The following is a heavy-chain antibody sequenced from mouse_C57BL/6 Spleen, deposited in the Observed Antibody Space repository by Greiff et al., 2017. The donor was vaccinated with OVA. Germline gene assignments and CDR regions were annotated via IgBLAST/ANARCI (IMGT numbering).Heavy chain of an antibody. CDR3: TIDHYGSSSWFAY. J-gene: IGHJ3*01. CDR1: GYTFTDYE. CDR2: IDPETGGT. Sequence: QVQLQQSGAELVRPGASVTLSCKASGYTFTDYEMHWVKQTPVHGLEWIGAIDPETGGTAYNQKFKGKAILTADKSSSTAYMELRSLTSEDSSVYYCTIDHYGSSSWFAYWGQGTLVTVSA. V-gene: IGHV1-15*01. D-gene: IGHD1-1*01.